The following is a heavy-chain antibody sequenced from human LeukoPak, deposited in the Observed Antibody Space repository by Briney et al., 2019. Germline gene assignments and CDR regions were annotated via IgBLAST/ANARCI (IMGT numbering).Heavy chain of an antibody. D-gene: IGHD3-3*02. V-gene: IGHV4-59*08. CDR2: IYYSGGT. CDR1: GGSISSYY. Sequence: SETLSLTCTVSGGSISSYYWSWIRQPPGKGLEWIGYIYYSGGTNYNPSLKSRVTISVDTSKNQFSLKLSSVTAADTAVYYCARHWPPISRIFDYWGQGTLVTVSS. CDR3: ARHWPPISRIFDY. J-gene: IGHJ4*02.